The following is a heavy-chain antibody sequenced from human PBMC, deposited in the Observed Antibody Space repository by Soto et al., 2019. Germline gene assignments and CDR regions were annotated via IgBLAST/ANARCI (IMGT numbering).Heavy chain of an antibody. J-gene: IGHJ6*02. Sequence: GGSLRLSCAASGFTFSSYWMHWVRQAPGKGLVWVSHINSDGSDTTYADSVKGRFTISRDNAKNMLYLQMNSLRAEDTAVYYCARGGYGDYGYYYYGMDVWGQGTTVTVS. CDR2: INSDGSDT. V-gene: IGHV3-74*01. CDR3: ARGGYGDYGYYYYGMDV. D-gene: IGHD4-17*01. CDR1: GFTFSSYW.